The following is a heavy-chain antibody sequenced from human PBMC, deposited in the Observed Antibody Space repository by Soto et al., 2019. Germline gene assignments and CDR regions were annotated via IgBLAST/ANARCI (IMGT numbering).Heavy chain of an antibody. CDR1: GGSISSGGYS. Sequence: SETPSLTCAVSGGSISSGGYSWSWIRQPPGKGLEWIGYIYHTWNTYYNPSLESRVTISVDRSRNQLSLELTSVTAADTAVYYCARFRGTAILDYWGQGTLVTVSS. V-gene: IGHV4-30-2*01. D-gene: IGHD2-2*02. CDR2: IYHTWNT. CDR3: ARFRGTAILDY. J-gene: IGHJ4*02.